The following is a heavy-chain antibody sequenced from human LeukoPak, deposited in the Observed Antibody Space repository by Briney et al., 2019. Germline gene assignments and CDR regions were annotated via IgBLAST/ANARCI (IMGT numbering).Heavy chain of an antibody. CDR2: IYYSGST. J-gene: IGHJ4*02. CDR3: ARHGGFGELSSFDD. CDR1: GGSISSYY. Sequence: SETLSLTCTVSGGSISSYYWSWIRQPPGKGLEWIGSIYYSGSTNYNPSLKSRVTISVDTSKNQFSLNLSSVTAADTAVYYCARHGGFGELSSFDDWGQGTLVTVSS. D-gene: IGHD3-16*02. V-gene: IGHV4-59*08.